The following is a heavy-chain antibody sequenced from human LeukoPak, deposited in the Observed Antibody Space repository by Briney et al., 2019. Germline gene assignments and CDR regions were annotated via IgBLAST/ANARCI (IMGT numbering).Heavy chain of an antibody. V-gene: IGHV3-33*01. J-gene: IGHJ4*02. CDR3: ARVSGYSGTWYVDY. CDR1: GXTFKSYG. Sequence: PGRSLRLSCVASGXTFKSYGMHWVRQAPGKGLEWVAIIWYDGSNKYYADFVKGRFTTSRDNSKNTLYLQMNSLRADDTAVYYCARVSGYSGTWYVDYWGQGTLVTVSS. D-gene: IGHD6-13*01. CDR2: IWYDGSNK.